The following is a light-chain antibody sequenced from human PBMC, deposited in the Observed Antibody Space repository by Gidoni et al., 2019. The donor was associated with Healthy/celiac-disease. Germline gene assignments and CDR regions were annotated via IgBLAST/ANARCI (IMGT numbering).Light chain of an antibody. CDR1: QGISNY. V-gene: IGKV1-27*01. CDR3: QKYNSAPLT. J-gene: IGKJ1*01. CDR2: AAS. Sequence: DIQMTQSPSPLPSSVGDRVTITCRASQGISNYLAWYQQKPGKVPKLLIYAASTLQSGVPARFSGSGSGTDFTLTISSLQPEDVATYYCQKYNSAPLTFGQGTKVEIK.